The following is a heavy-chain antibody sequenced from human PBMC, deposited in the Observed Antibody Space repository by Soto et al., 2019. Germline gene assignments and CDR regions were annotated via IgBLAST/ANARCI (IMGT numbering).Heavy chain of an antibody. V-gene: IGHV3-74*01. Sequence: GGSLRLSCAASGFTFSSYWMSWVRQAPGKELEWVSGMTGVGGSIYYAESVKGRFTISRDNAKSTLYLQMTSLREEDSAIYYCARQTGLGATNYWGRGTLVTVSS. CDR2: MTGVGGSI. D-gene: IGHD1-26*01. CDR3: ARQTGLGATNY. J-gene: IGHJ4*02. CDR1: GFTFSSYW.